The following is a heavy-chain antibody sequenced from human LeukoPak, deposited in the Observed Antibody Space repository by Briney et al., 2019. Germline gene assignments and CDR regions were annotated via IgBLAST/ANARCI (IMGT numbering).Heavy chain of an antibody. V-gene: IGHV3-13*01. CDR3: ASLGDSIY. CDR2: IGKAGNT. J-gene: IGHJ4*02. Sequence: GGSLRLSCAASGHAFTDYDMHCGPDATGGGLEWVSSIGKAGNTYYADSVKGRFTISRENANNHFYLQMNSLRAGDTAVYFCASLGDSIYWGQGTLVTVSS. CDR1: GHAFTDYD. D-gene: IGHD1-26*01.